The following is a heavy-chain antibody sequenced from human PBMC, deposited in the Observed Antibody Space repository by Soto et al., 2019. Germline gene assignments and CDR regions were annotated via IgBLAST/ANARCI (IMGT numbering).Heavy chain of an antibody. J-gene: IGHJ4*02. CDR3: ARGGGSTKVDY. V-gene: IGHV4-31*01. CDR1: AGSITSSGYY. Sequence: QVQLQESGPGLVKPSQTLSLTCTVSAGSITSSGYYWSWIRQHPGEGLEWIGFTSNSGSTSYNPSIKSPVTISVDTSSSLFSLNLKSVTAADTAVYYCARGGGSTKVDYWGQGTLVTVSP. D-gene: IGHD2-2*01. CDR2: TSNSGST.